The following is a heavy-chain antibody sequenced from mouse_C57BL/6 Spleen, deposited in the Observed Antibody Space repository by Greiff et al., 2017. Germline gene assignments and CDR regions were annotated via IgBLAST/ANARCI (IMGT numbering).Heavy chain of an antibody. Sequence: QVQLKQPGAELVKPGASVKLSCKASGYTFTSYWMHWVKQRPGRGLEWIGRIDPNSGGTNYNEKFKSKATLTVDKPSSTAYMQLSSLTSEDSAVYCCARLNGTSGDYWGQGTLVTVSA. CDR1: GYTFTSYW. D-gene: IGHD3-1*01. CDR3: ARLNGTSGDY. J-gene: IGHJ3*01. V-gene: IGHV1-72*01. CDR2: IDPNSGGT.